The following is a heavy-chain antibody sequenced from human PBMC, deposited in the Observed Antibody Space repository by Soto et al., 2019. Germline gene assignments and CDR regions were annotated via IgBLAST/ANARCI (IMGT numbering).Heavy chain of an antibody. V-gene: IGHV1-2*02. J-gene: IGHJ6*02. CDR3: AADFSIAGEDGMDV. Sequence: GASVKVSCKASGYTFTGYYMHWVRQAPGQGLEWMGWINPNSGGTNYAQKFQERVTITRDMSTSTAYMELSSLRSEDTAVYYCAADFSIAGEDGMDVWGQGTTVTVSS. CDR2: INPNSGGT. D-gene: IGHD6-6*01. CDR1: GYTFTGYY.